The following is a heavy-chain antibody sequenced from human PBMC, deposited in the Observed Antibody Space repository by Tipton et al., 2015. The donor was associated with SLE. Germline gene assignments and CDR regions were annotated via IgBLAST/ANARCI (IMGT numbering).Heavy chain of an antibody. J-gene: IGHJ3*01. D-gene: IGHD3-10*01. CDR3: ARHLGVIVAFEV. CDR2: INPDTGAT. CDR1: GYSFTDFF. Sequence: QSGAEVKKPGASVRVSCKTSGYSFTDFFLHWVRQAPGQGLEWMGRINPDTGATNYAQNFQGRVTMTRDTSLTTAFLEMEGLTSADTAVYYCARHLGVIVAFEVWGQGTVLTVSS. V-gene: IGHV1-2*06.